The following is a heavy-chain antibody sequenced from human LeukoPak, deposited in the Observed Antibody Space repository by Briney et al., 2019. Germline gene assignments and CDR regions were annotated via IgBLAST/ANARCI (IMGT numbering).Heavy chain of an antibody. D-gene: IGHD3-22*01. CDR1: SFTFSSYN. CDR2: ISSSGSYI. V-gene: IGHV3-21*01. J-gene: IGHJ3*01. CDR3: ARGGYYDSSDC. Sequence: GGSLRLSCAASSFTFSSYNMNWVRQAPGKGLEWVSSISSSGSYIYYRDSVKGRFTISRDNAENSLYLQMNSLRAEDTAVYYCARGGYYDSSDCWGQGTMVTVSS.